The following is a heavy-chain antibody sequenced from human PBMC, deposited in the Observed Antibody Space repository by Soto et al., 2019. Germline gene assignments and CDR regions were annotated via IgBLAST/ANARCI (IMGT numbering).Heavy chain of an antibody. V-gene: IGHV4-39*02. J-gene: IGHJ5*02. Sequence: QLHLQELGPGLVKPSETLSLTCTVSGGSVSSPRYYWGWVRQPPGKGPEWIATIYHSGSTYYNPSLKSRLTLSIDTSKNQFSLNLTSVTAADTAVYYCARVPREVAAGRHFFDPWGQGTLVTVSS. CDR1: GGSVSSPRYY. CDR2: IYHSGST. D-gene: IGHD6-13*01. CDR3: ARVPREVAAGRHFFDP.